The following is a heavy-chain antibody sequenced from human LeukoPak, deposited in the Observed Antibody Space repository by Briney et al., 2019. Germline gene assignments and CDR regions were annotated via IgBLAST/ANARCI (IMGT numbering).Heavy chain of an antibody. V-gene: IGHV1-2*05. J-gene: IGHJ4*02. CDR1: GYNFPAYF. CDR2: INPNGGDT. D-gene: IGHD2-2*01. CDR3: VRVGFTTSWSNFDY. Sequence: GASVKVSCKAAGYNFPAYFVHWVRQAPGQGLEWMGRINPNGGDTDYAQKFQGRVTMARDTSISTANMELSSLISDDTVVYYCVRVGFTTSWSNFDYWGQGTLVTVSS.